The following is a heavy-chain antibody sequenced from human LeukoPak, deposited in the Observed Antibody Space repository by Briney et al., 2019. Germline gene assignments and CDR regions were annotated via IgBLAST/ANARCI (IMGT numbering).Heavy chain of an antibody. V-gene: IGHV4-59*01. D-gene: IGHD3-10*01. J-gene: IGHJ3*02. CDR2: IYYSGST. Sequence: SETLSLTCTVSGGSISSYYWSWIRQPPGKGLEWIGYIYYSGSTNYNPSLKSRVTISVDTSKNQFSLKLSSVTAADTAVYYCARGGGYYGSDSGAFDIWGQGTMVTVSS. CDR3: ARGGGYYGSDSGAFDI. CDR1: GGSISSYY.